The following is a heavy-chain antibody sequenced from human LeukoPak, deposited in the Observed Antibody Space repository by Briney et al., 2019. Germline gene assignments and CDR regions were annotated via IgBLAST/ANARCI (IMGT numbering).Heavy chain of an antibody. CDR3: ARREAEESGPIDY. Sequence: GSLRLSCAASGFTFSKSAMTWVRQAPGTGLEYVSAISGRGDYTYYADSVQGRFTISRDNSKNMLYLQMRSLRAEDTAMYYCARREAEESGPIDYWGQGTLVTDSS. CDR2: ISGRGDYT. J-gene: IGHJ4*02. D-gene: IGHD3-3*01. CDR1: GFTFSKSA. V-gene: IGHV3-23*01.